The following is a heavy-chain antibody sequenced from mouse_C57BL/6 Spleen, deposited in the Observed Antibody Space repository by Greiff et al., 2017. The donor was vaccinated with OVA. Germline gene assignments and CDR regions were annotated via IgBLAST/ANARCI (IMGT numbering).Heavy chain of an antibody. Sequence: QVQLQQPGAELVRPGTSVKLSCKASGYTFTSYWMHWVKQRPGQGLEWIGVIAPSDSYTNYNQKFKGKATLTVDTSSSTAYMQLSSLTSEDSAVYYCARLGYGSSSYWYFDVWGTGTTVTVSS. J-gene: IGHJ1*03. CDR1: GYTFTSYW. D-gene: IGHD1-1*01. CDR3: ARLGYGSSSYWYFDV. V-gene: IGHV1-59*01. CDR2: IAPSDSYT.